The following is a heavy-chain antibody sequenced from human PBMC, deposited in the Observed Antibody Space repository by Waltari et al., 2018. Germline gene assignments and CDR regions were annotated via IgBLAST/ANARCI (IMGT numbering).Heavy chain of an antibody. D-gene: IGHD3-10*01. CDR3: TRAPGGDAFNI. J-gene: IGHJ3*02. CDR1: GFTFSSYD. CDR2: IDTTGDT. Sequence: EVQLVESGGGLVQPGGSLRLSCAASGFTFSSYDMHWVRQAAGKRLEWVEGIDTTGDTYYSGSGKGRVTISRDNAKDSLYLPMNSLRAGDTAVYYCTRAPGGDAFNIWGQGTMVTVSS. V-gene: IGHV3-13*04.